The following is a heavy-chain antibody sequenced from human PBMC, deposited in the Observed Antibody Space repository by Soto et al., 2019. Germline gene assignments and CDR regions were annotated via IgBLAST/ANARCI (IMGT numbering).Heavy chain of an antibody. Sequence: SETLSLTCTVSGGSIKNYYWSWIRQPAGKGLEWIGRIYTTGSTNYNPSLKGRVTMSIDTSENQFSLRLNSVTAADTAVYYCARDNYYDSNNWFDPWGQGTLDTVSS. D-gene: IGHD3-22*01. J-gene: IGHJ5*02. CDR3: ARDNYYDSNNWFDP. CDR2: IYTTGST. CDR1: GGSIKNYY. V-gene: IGHV4-4*07.